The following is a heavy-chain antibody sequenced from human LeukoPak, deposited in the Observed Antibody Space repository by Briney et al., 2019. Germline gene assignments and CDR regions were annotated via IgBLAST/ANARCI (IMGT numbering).Heavy chain of an antibody. CDR1: GDSMNNYY. Sequence: SETLSLTCTVSGDSMNNYYWSWIRQPAGKGLEWVGRIHTSGSTNYNPSLKSRVTVSVDTSKNQFSLKLSSVTAADTALYYCARATLRLGDLSLSNYFDPWGQGTLVTVSS. V-gene: IGHV4-4*07. J-gene: IGHJ5*02. CDR3: ARATLRLGDLSLSNYFDP. CDR2: IHTSGST. D-gene: IGHD3-16*02.